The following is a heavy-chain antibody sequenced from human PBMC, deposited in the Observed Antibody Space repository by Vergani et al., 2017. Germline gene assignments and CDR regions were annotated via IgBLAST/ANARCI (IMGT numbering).Heavy chain of an antibody. D-gene: IGHD1-7*01. V-gene: IGHV4-34*01. J-gene: IGHJ6*03. CDR2: IDHTGRP. Sequence: QVQLQQWGGGLLKPSETLSLTCVVNGGSFTSYHWTWIRQSPGEGLEWVGDIDHTGRPDYNPSLKSRLTMSVDRSRNQFSLTLNFVTATDTAIDFCERVKTGTNGHRYYYYYMDVWGQGTAVTVS. CDR3: ERVKTGTNGHRYYYYYMDV. CDR1: GGSFTSYH.